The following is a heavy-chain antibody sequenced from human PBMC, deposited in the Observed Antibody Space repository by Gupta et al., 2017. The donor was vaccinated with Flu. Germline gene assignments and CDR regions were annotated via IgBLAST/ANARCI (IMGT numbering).Heavy chain of an antibody. D-gene: IGHD1-26*01. V-gene: IGHV3-74*01. CDR2: INSDGSST. J-gene: IGHJ6*02. CDR3: ARDPGGATYYGMDV. Sequence: EVQLVESGGGLVQPGGSLRLSCAASGFTFSSYWMHWVRQASGKGLVWVSRINSDGSSTSYADAGKGRFTISRDNAKNTLYLQMNSLRAEDTAVYYCARDPGGATYYGMDVWGQGTTVTVPS. CDR1: GFTFSSYW.